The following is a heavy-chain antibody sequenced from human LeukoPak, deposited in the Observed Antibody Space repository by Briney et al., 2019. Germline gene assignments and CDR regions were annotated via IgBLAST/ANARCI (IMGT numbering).Heavy chain of an antibody. J-gene: IGHJ5*02. CDR3: VHAPLEGYCSGGTCYWFDP. V-gene: IGHV2-5*02. CDR2: IYWDDYK. CDR1: GFSLTTNGVT. D-gene: IGHD2-15*01. Sequence: SGPTLVKPTQTLTLTCTFSGFSLTTNGVTVGWIRQPPGKALEWLALIYWDDYKRYSPSLKRRLTITKDTSKNRVVLTMTNMDPVDTGTYYCVHAPLEGYCSGGTCYWFDPWGQGTLVTVSS.